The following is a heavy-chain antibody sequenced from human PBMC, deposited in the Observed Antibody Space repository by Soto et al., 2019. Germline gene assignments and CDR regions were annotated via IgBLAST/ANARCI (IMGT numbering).Heavy chain of an antibody. J-gene: IGHJ6*02. Sequence: PGESLKISCEGSGYSVTNHWIGWVRQMPGKGLEWMGIIYPGDSDTRYSPSFQGQVTISADKSISTAYLQWSSLKASDTAMYYCARTSMQSRGYSYGHGGMDVWGQGTTVTVSS. CDR2: IYPGDSDT. D-gene: IGHD5-18*01. CDR1: GYSVTNHW. V-gene: IGHV5-51*01. CDR3: ARTSMQSRGYSYGHGGMDV.